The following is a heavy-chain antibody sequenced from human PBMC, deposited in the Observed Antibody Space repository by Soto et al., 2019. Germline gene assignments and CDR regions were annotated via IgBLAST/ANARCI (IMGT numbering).Heavy chain of an antibody. J-gene: IGHJ6*01. Sequence: GYSRIWISQAPGKGLEWVSSISSSSSYIYYADSVKGRFTISIDNAKNSLYLQMNSLRAEDTAVYYCARPLYWVVTAGDDIYYYGMVV. D-gene: IGHD2-15*01. CDR3: ARPLYWVVTAGDDIYYYGMVV. V-gene: IGHV3-21*01. CDR1: GYS. CDR2: ISSSSSYI.